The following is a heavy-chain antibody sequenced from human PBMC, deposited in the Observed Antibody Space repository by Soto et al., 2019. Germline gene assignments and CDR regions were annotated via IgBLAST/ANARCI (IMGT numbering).Heavy chain of an antibody. J-gene: IGHJ6*04. CDR1: GFTFSSYA. D-gene: IGHD3-10*01. V-gene: IGHV3-64*01. CDR3: AREPLFGDFPLSSVDV. CDR2: ISSNGGST. Sequence: EVQLVESGGGLVQPGGSLRLSCAASGFTFSSYAMHWVRQAPGKGLEYVSAISSNGGSTYYANSVKGRFTISRDNSKNPLYLQMGSLRVEDMAVYYCAREPLFGDFPLSSVDVWGKGTTVTVSS.